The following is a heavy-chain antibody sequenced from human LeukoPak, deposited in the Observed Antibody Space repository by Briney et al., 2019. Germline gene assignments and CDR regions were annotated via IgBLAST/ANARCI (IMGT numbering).Heavy chain of an antibody. CDR1: GGSISSSSYY. CDR2: IYYSGST. J-gene: IGHJ6*03. D-gene: IGHD4-17*01. V-gene: IGHV4-39*07. CDR3: ARDRLQYGDYGIYYYYYMDV. Sequence: SETLSLTCTVSGGSISSSSYYWGWIRQPPGKGLEWIGSIYYSGSTYYNPSLKSRVTISVDTSKNQFSLKLSSVTAADTAVYYCARDRLQYGDYGIYYYYYMDVWGKGTTVTVSS.